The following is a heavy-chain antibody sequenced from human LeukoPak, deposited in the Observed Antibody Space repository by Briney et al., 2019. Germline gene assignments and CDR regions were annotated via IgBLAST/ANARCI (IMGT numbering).Heavy chain of an antibody. CDR1: GFTFSNAW. D-gene: IGHD6-13*01. CDR2: IKSKTDGGTT. V-gene: IGHV3-15*01. Sequence: GGSLRLSCAASGFTFSNAWMSWVRQAPGKGLEWVGRIKSKTDGGTTDYAAPVKGKFTISRDDSKNTLYLQMNSLRAEDTAVYYCAKDSMGIAAAGTQRRDDAFDIWGQGTMVTVSS. CDR3: AKDSMGIAAAGTQRRDDAFDI. J-gene: IGHJ3*02.